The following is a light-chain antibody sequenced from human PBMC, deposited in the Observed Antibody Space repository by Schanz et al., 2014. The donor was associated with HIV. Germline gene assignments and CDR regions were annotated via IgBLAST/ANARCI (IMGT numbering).Light chain of an antibody. Sequence: EIVLTQSPGTLSLSPGERATLSCRASQSVSSSYLAWYQQKRDQPPRLVIYATSTRAAGIPDRFSGTGSGTDFSLTISRLEPEDFEVYYCQQSGDSGGTFGPGTTVEIK. J-gene: IGKJ4*01. CDR2: ATS. CDR1: QSVSSSY. CDR3: QQSGDSGGT. V-gene: IGKV3-20*01.